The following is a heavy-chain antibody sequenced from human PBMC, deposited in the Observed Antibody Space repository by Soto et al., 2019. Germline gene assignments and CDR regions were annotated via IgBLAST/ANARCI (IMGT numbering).Heavy chain of an antibody. Sequence: GASVKVSCKVSGYTLTELSMHWVRQAPGKGLEWMGGFDPEDGETIYAQKFQGRVTMTEDTSTDTAYMELSSLRSEDTAVYYCATGRRRDYDYGDYVDLDYWGQGTLVTVSS. D-gene: IGHD4-17*01. CDR1: GYTLTELS. V-gene: IGHV1-24*01. CDR3: ATGRRRDYDYGDYVDLDY. CDR2: FDPEDGET. J-gene: IGHJ4*02.